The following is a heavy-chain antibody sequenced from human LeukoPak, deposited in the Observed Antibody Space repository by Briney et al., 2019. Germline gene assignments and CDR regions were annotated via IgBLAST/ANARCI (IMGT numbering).Heavy chain of an antibody. J-gene: IGHJ4*02. D-gene: IGHD6-13*01. CDR2: ISWNSGSI. CDR3: AKDGHTAADTN. CDR1: GFTFDDYA. Sequence: GGSLRLSCAASGFTFDDYAMHWVRQAPGKGLEWVSGISWNSGSIGYADSVKGRFTISRDNAKNSLYLQMNSLRAEDTALYYCAKDGHTAADTNWGQGTLVTVSS. V-gene: IGHV3-9*01.